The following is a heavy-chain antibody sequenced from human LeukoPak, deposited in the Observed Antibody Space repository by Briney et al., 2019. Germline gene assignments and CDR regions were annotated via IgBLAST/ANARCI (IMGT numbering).Heavy chain of an antibody. D-gene: IGHD3-10*01. V-gene: IGHV3-23*01. CDR3: AKYGLAGSDRYHDVSDI. CDR1: GFTFSNYG. CDR2: ISGSGGST. J-gene: IGHJ3*02. Sequence: PGGSLRLSCAASGFTFSNYGMTWVRQAPGKGLEWVSAISGSGGSTYYADSVKGRSTISRDNSKNTLYMQMNSLRAEDTAVYYCAKYGLAGSDRYHDVSDIWGQGTVVTVSS.